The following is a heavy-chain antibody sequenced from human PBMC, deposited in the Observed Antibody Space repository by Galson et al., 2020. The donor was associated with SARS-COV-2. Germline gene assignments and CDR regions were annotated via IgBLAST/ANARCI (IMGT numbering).Heavy chain of an antibody. CDR2: IYYSGNA. Sequence: SETLSLTCTVSGGSIGSSNSYWGWIRQPPGKGLEWIASIYYSGNAYYNPSLKSRVTISADTTKNHFSLKVTSVTAADTAVYYCASEGSAMSFDHWGQGILVPVSP. CDR1: GGSIGSSNSY. CDR3: ASEGSAMSFDH. J-gene: IGHJ4*02. D-gene: IGHD2-2*01. V-gene: IGHV4-39*02.